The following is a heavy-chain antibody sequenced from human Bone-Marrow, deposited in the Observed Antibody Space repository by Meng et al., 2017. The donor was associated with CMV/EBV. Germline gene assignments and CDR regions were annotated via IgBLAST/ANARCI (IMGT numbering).Heavy chain of an antibody. Sequence: GESLKISCAASGFTFSNSAMTWVRQAPGKGLEWVSAISGSGHSIYYADSVKGRFTISRDNSKNTLNLQLNSLRAEDTAVYYCGRGGKVQGRWLQFYWGQGTLVTVSS. CDR2: ISGSGHSI. J-gene: IGHJ4*02. D-gene: IGHD5-24*01. CDR3: GRGGKVQGRWLQFY. CDR1: GFTFSNSA. V-gene: IGHV3-23*01.